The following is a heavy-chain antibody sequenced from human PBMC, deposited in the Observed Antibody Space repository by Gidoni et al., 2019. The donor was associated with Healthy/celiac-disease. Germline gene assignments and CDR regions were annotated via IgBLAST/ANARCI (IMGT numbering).Heavy chain of an antibody. D-gene: IGHD3-10*01. CDR2: IYYSGST. Sequence: QLQLQESGPGLVKPSETLSLTCTVSCGSISSSSYYWGWIRQPPGKGLEWIGSIYYSGSTYYNPSLKSRVTISVDTSKNQFSLKLSSVTAADTAVYYCARFGELYYFDYWGQGTLVTVSS. CDR3: ARFGELYYFDY. V-gene: IGHV4-39*01. J-gene: IGHJ4*02. CDR1: CGSISSSSYY.